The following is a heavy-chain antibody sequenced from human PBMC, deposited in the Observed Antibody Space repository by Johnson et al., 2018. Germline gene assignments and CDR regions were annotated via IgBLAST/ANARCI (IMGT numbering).Heavy chain of an antibody. CDR3: AREGSRASRYYYYYMDV. CDR2: ISYDGSNK. D-gene: IGHD2-15*01. CDR1: GFIFSSYA. J-gene: IGHJ6*03. Sequence: QVQLVESGGGVVQPGRSLRLSCAASGFIFSSYAMHWVRQAPGKGLEWVAVISYDGSNKYYADSVKGRFTISRDNSKNTLYLQMNGVRAEDTAVYYRAREGSRASRYYYYYMDVWGKGTTVTVSS. V-gene: IGHV3-30-3*01.